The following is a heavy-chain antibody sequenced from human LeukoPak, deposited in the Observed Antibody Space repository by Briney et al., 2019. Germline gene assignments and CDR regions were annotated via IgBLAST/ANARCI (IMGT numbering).Heavy chain of an antibody. V-gene: IGHV4-34*01. J-gene: IGHJ5*02. Sequence: PSETLSLTCAVYGGSFSGYYWSWIRQPPGKGLEWIGEINHSGSTNYNPSLKCRVTISVDTSKSQFSLKLSSVTAADTAVYYCARARRRFDPWGQGTLVTVSS. CDR3: ARARRRFDP. CDR1: GGSFSGYY. CDR2: INHSGST.